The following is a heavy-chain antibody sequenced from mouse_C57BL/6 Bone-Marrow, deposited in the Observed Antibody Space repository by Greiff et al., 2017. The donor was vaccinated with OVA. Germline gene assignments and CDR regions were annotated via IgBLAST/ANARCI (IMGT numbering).Heavy chain of an antibody. D-gene: IGHD1-1*01. J-gene: IGHJ4*01. Sequence: QVQLQQPGAELVMPGASVKLSCKASGYTFTSYWMHWVKQRPGRGLEWIGEIDPSDSYTNYNQKFKGKSTLTVDKSSSTAYMQLSSLTSEDSAVYYCAAQVVAPYAMDYWGQGTSVTVSS. CDR2: IDPSDSYT. CDR1: GYTFTSYW. V-gene: IGHV1-69*01. CDR3: AAQVVAPYAMDY.